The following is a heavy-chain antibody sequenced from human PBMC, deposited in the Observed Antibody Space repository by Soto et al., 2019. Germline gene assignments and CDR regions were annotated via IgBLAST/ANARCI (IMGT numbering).Heavy chain of an antibody. J-gene: IGHJ2*01. CDR1: GFTFSSYA. CDR3: ARPLWRDDYNGGYFDL. CDR2: ISYDGRNK. D-gene: IGHD4-4*01. Sequence: QVQLVESGGGVVQPGRSLRLSCAASGFTFSSYAMHWVRQAPGKGLEWVAVISYDGRNKYYADSVKGRFTISRDNSKNTLYLQMNSLTTEDTAVYYCARPLWRDDYNGGYFDLWGRGTLVTVSS. V-gene: IGHV3-30-3*01.